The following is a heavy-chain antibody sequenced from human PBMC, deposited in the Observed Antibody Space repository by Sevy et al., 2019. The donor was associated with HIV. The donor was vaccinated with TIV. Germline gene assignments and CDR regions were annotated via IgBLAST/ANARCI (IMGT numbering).Heavy chain of an antibody. V-gene: IGHV3-23*01. D-gene: IGHD3-22*01. CDR3: AKEYSSGYS. CDR2: ISGSGGYT. Sequence: GGSLRLSCTASGLTFSSYVMSWVRQAPGKGLEWVSTISGSGGYTYGADSVKGRSTISRDNSKNTVYLQMNSLTVEDTAMYYCAKEYSSGYSWGQGILVTVSS. J-gene: IGHJ4*02. CDR1: GLTFSSYV.